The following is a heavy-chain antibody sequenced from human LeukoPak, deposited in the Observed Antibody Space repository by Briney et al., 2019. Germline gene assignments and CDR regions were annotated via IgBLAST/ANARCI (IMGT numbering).Heavy chain of an antibody. D-gene: IGHD3-3*01. Sequence: SETLSLTCTVSGGSISSYYWSWIRQPPGKGLEWIGYIYYSESTNYNPSLKSRVTISVDTSKNQFSLKLSSVTAADTAVYYCARELVDYDFWSGYSRSGYYYYMDVWGKGTTVTVSS. V-gene: IGHV4-59*12. CDR1: GGSISSYY. J-gene: IGHJ6*03. CDR2: IYYSEST. CDR3: ARELVDYDFWSGYSRSGYYYYMDV.